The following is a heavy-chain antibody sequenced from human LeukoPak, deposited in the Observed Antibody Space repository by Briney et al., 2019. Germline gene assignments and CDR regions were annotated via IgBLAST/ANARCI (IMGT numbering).Heavy chain of an antibody. Sequence: GGSLRLSCAAAGFTFRNSWMNWVRNVPGKGLLWVSYIKTDGSLTNYGASIEDRFTISRDNAMNMVYLQMKSLRAEDTAVYYCATGEGYQFSYWGRGALVSVSS. D-gene: IGHD3-16*01. CDR2: IKTDGSLT. J-gene: IGHJ4*02. V-gene: IGHV3-74*01. CDR3: ATGEGYQFSY. CDR1: GFTFRNSW.